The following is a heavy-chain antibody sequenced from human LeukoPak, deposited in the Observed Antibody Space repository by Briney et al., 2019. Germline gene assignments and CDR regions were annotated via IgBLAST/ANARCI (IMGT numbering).Heavy chain of an antibody. D-gene: IGHD1-1*01. CDR1: GGTFSSYT. V-gene: IGHV1-69*02. J-gene: IGHJ4*02. CDR3: ARGQSGWKEFDY. Sequence: SVKVSCKASGGTFSSYTISWVRQAPGQGLEWMGRIIPILGIANYAQKFQGRVTITADKSTSTAYMELSSLRSEDTAVYYCARGQSGWKEFDYWGQGTLVTVPS. CDR2: IIPILGIA.